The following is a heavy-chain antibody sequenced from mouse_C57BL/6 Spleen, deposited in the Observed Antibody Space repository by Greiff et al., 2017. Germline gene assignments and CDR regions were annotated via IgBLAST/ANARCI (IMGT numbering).Heavy chain of an antibody. CDR3: ARDDYDGFAY. V-gene: IGHV1-82*01. Sequence: VQLQQSGPELVKPGASVKISCTASGYAFSSSWMNWVKQRPGKGLEWIGRIYPGDGDTNYNGKFKGKATLTADKSSSTAYMQLSSLTSEDSAVYFCARDDYDGFAYWGQGTLVTVAA. CDR1: GYAFSSSW. D-gene: IGHD2-4*01. CDR2: IYPGDGDT. J-gene: IGHJ3*01.